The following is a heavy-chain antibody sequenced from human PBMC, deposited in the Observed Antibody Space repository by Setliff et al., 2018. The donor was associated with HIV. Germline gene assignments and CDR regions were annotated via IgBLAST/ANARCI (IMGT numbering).Heavy chain of an antibody. CDR2: FYYSGSP. D-gene: IGHD5-12*01. J-gene: IGHJ4*02. CDR3: ARQPLYNDYDWRSYYFDY. CDR1: GGSIRSHY. V-gene: IGHV4-59*08. Sequence: SETLSLTCTVSGGSIRSHYWNWIRQSPGKGLEWIAYFYYSGSPNYNPPLNSRFTISVDTSKNQFSLKLRSVTAADTAVYYCARQPLYNDYDWRSYYFDYWGQGSLVTVSS.